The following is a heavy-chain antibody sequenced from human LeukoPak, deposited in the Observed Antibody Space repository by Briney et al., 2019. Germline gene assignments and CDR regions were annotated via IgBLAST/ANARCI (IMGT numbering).Heavy chain of an antibody. D-gene: IGHD5-18*01. CDR2: IWYDGSNK. Sequence: PGGSLRLSCAASGFTFNSYGMHWVRHAPDKGLEWVAVIWYDGSNKYYAESVKGRLTIARDNSKKTLYLQINSLRAEDTSVYYCAREAGLDIAMASLDYWGQGTLVTVSS. CDR1: GFTFNSYG. CDR3: AREAGLDIAMASLDY. J-gene: IGHJ4*02. V-gene: IGHV3-33*01.